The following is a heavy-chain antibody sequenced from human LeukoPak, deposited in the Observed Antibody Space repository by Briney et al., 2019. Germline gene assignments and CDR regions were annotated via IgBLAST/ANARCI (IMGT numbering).Heavy chain of an antibody. CDR1: GFTFRNYW. Sequence: GGCLRLSCAASGFTFRNYWMSWVRQAPGKGLEWVANINQDGSEKYYVDSVKGRFTISRDNAKTSLYLQMNTLRAEDTAAYYCARDKSYGDSEDYWGQGTLVTVSS. CDR2: INQDGSEK. CDR3: ARDKSYGDSEDY. V-gene: IGHV3-7*05. D-gene: IGHD4-17*01. J-gene: IGHJ4*02.